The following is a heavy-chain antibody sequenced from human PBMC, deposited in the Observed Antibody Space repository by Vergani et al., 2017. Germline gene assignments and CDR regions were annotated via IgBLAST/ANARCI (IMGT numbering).Heavy chain of an antibody. D-gene: IGHD5-12*01. Sequence: QVTLRESGPALVKPTQTLTLTCTFSGFSILTSEMCVSWIRQPPGKALEWLALIDWNDNKYFNTSLKTRLTISKDASKNQVVLTMTNMDPVDTVTYCCARIRRRGRSGYDIFDFWGQGILVTVAS. CDR3: ARIRRRGRSGYDIFDF. J-gene: IGHJ4*02. CDR1: GFSILTSEMC. V-gene: IGHV2-70*01. CDR2: IDWNDNK.